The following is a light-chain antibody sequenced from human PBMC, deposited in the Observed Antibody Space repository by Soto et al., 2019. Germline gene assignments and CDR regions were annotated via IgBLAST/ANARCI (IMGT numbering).Light chain of an antibody. CDR1: QSVGSS. CDR2: GAS. V-gene: IGKV3-15*01. CDR3: QQYNAWPPT. Sequence: VLTQSPATLSVSPGERVTLSCRTSQSVGSSLAWYQQVPGQAPRLLIYGASPRETGISDRFSGGGSGTEFVLTISDLQSEDFAVYSCQQYNAWPPTFGQGTKVDIK. J-gene: IGKJ1*01.